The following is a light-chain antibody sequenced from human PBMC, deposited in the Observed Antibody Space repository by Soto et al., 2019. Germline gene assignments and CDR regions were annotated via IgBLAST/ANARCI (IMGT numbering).Light chain of an antibody. CDR2: KNN. V-gene: IGLV1-44*01. Sequence: QAVVTQPPSASGTPGQRVTISCSGSSSNIGSSTVNWYQQLPGTAPKLLSYKNNQRPSGVPGRFSGSKSGTSASLAISGLQSEDEADYYCAAWDDSLKGYVFGTGTKLTVL. J-gene: IGLJ1*01. CDR3: AAWDDSLKGYV. CDR1: SSNIGSST.